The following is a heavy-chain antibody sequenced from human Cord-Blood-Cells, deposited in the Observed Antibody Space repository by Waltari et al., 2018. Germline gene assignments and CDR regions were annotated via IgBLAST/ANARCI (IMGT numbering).Heavy chain of an antibody. CDR3: ATDGYSSSSMDY. D-gene: IGHD6-6*01. J-gene: IGHJ4*02. Sequence: QVQLVQSGAEVKKPGAPVKVSCKVSGYTLTELSMHWVRQAPGKGLEWMGCLDPEDGETIYAQKFQGRVTMTEDTSTDTAYMELSSLRSEDTAVYYCATDGYSSSSMDYWGQGTLVTVSS. V-gene: IGHV1-24*01. CDR2: LDPEDGET. CDR1: GYTLTELS.